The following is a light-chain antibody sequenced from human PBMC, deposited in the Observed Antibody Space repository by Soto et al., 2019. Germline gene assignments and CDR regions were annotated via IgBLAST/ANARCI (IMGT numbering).Light chain of an antibody. CDR2: EGS. V-gene: IGLV2-23*01. Sequence: QAVVTQPASVSGSPGQSITISCTGTSIDVGSYNLVSWYQQHPGKAPKLMIYEGSKRPSGVSNRFSGSKSGNTASLTISGLQAEDEADYYCCSYAGSPSVVFGGGTKVTVL. CDR3: CSYAGSPSVV. J-gene: IGLJ2*01. CDR1: SIDVGSYNL.